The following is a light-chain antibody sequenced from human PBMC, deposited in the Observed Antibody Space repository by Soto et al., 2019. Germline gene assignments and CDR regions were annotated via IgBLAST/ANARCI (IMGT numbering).Light chain of an antibody. CDR2: GTY. V-gene: IGKV3-20*01. Sequence: EGVLTQSPGTLSLSPGERVTLSCRASHSISGNYLAWYHHNPGQAPRLLISGTYTRATGIPDRFSGRGSGTDFSLTISRLEPGDFAVYYCQQYGSSPLTFGQGTRLEIK. CDR1: HSISGNY. J-gene: IGKJ5*01. CDR3: QQYGSSPLT.